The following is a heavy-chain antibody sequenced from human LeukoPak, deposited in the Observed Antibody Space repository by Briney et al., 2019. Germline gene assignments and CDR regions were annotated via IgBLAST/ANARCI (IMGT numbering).Heavy chain of an antibody. D-gene: IGHD1-26*01. Sequence: PGGSLRLSCAASGFTFRTYWMSWVRQAPGKGLEWVANIKQDGSEKYYVDSVKGRFTISRDNAKNSLYLQMNSLRVEDTAVYYCARGRLGANDHWGQGTLVTVSS. J-gene: IGHJ5*02. CDR3: ARGRLGANDH. CDR2: IKQDGSEK. V-gene: IGHV3-7*01. CDR1: GFTFRTYW.